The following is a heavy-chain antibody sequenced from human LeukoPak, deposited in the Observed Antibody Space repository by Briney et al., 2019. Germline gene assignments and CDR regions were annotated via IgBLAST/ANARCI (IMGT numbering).Heavy chain of an antibody. D-gene: IGHD2-15*01. CDR2: IYYSGST. V-gene: IGHV4-31*03. Sequence: SETLSLTCTVSGGSISSGGYYWSWIRQHSGKGLEWIGYIYYSGSTYYNPSLKSRVTTSVDTSKSQFSLKLSSVTAADTAVYYCARDVEANCSGGSCYSNAFDIWGQGTMVTVSS. CDR3: ARDVEANCSGGSCYSNAFDI. J-gene: IGHJ3*02. CDR1: GGSISSGGYY.